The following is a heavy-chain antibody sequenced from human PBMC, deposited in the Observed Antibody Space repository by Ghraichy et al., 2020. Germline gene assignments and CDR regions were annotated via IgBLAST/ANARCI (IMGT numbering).Heavy chain of an antibody. Sequence: LSLTCAASGFTFTDYAMSWVRQAPGKGLEWVSVISGIGDSTYYADSVKGRFTISRDKSKNTLYLQMDSLRADDTAVYYCAIYKEDYFGSGSYYLNYFEYWGPGALVTVSS. D-gene: IGHD3-10*01. V-gene: IGHV3-23*01. CDR3: AIYKEDYFGSGSYYLNYFEY. CDR1: GFTFTDYA. CDR2: ISGIGDST. J-gene: IGHJ4*02.